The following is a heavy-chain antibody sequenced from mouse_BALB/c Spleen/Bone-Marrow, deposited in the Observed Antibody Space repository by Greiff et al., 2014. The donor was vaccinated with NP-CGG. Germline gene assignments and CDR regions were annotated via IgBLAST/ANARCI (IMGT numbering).Heavy chain of an antibody. CDR3: ARGGHGSY. D-gene: IGHD2-2*01. CDR1: GYAFTNYL. CDR2: INPGSGGT. J-gene: IGHJ2*01. V-gene: IGHV1-54*03. Sequence: QVQLQQSGAELVRPGTSVKVSCKASGYAFTNYLIEWVKQRPGQGLEWIGVINPGSGGTNYNEKFKDKATLTADNSSNTAYMHLSSLTSDDSAVYFCARGGHGSYWGQGTTLTVSS.